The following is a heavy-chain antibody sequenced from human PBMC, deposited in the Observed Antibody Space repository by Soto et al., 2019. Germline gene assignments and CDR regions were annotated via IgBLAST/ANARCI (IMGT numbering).Heavy chain of an antibody. Sequence: GGSLRLSCAASGFTFSNAWMRWVRQAPGKGLAWVGRIKSKTDGGTTDYAAPVKGRFTISRDDSKNTLYLQLNSLKNEDTAVYYCTTEPPINWGENNWGQGTLVTVSS. D-gene: IGHD7-27*01. J-gene: IGHJ4*01. V-gene: IGHV3-15*01. CDR3: TTEPPINWGENN. CDR2: IKSKTDGGTT. CDR1: GFTFSNAW.